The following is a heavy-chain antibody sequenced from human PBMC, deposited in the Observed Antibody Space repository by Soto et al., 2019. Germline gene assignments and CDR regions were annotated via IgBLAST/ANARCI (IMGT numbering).Heavy chain of an antibody. CDR3: ARLGDVVVPARSPFDS. D-gene: IGHD2-2*01. Sequence: QVQLGESGGGLVKPGGSLRLSCAASGFTFSDYYMSWIRQAPGKGLEWISYISRSGSTIYYADSVKRRFAISRDNAKDSLYLQMNSLRAEDTAVYYCARLGDVVVPARSPFDSWGQGTLVTVSS. V-gene: IGHV3-11*01. CDR1: GFTFSDYY. J-gene: IGHJ4*02. CDR2: ISRSGSTI.